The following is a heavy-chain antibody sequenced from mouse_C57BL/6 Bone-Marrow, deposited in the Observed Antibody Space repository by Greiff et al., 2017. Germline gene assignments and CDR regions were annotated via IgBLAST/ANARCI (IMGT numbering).Heavy chain of an antibody. CDR3: ARRSNFYYYAMDY. Sequence: VQLQESGAELVKPGASVKISCKASGYAFSSYWMNWVKQRPGKGLEWIGQIYPGDGDTNYTGKFKGKATLTADKSSSTACMQLRSLTSEDSAVYFCARRSNFYYYAMDYWGQGTSVTVSS. CDR2: IYPGDGDT. D-gene: IGHD2-5*01. CDR1: GYAFSSYW. V-gene: IGHV1-80*01. J-gene: IGHJ4*01.